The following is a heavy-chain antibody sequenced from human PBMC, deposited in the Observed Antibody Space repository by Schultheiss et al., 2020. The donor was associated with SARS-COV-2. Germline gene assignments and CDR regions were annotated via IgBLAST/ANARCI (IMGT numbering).Heavy chain of an antibody. CDR1: GGSIASYY. Sequence: SETLSLTCTVSGGSIASYYWTWIRQSPGKGLEWIGSLSYSGITNYNPSMKSRVTISVDTSKNQFSLKLSYVTAADTAVYYCARDPTYYDILTGSYALYYFGMDVWGQGTTVTVSS. J-gene: IGHJ6*02. CDR2: LSYSGIT. CDR3: ARDPTYYDILTGSYALYYFGMDV. V-gene: IGHV4-59*01. D-gene: IGHD3-9*01.